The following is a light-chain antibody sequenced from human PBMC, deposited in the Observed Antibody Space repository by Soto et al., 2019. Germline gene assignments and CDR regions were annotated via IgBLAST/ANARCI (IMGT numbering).Light chain of an antibody. CDR2: SAS. CDR1: QSVSSSY. J-gene: IGKJ1*01. V-gene: IGKV3-15*01. CDR3: QQYNNWPWT. Sequence: ELVLTQSPGTLSLSPGERATLSCRASQSVSSSYLAWYQQKPGQAPRLLIYSASARATGFPARFSGSGSGTDFTLTISSLQSEDFAVYYCQQYNNWPWTFGQGTKVDIK.